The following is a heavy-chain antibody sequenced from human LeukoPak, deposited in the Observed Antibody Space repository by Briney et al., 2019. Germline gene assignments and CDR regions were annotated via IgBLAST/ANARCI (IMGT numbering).Heavy chain of an antibody. J-gene: IGHJ5*02. D-gene: IGHD3-22*01. CDR2: ISSSGSTI. V-gene: IGHV3-11*04. CDR1: GFTFSDYY. CDR3: ARDGRAFYDSSGYYFWFDP. Sequence: GGSLRLSCAASGFTFSDYYMSWIRQAPGKGLEWVSYISSSGSTIYYADSVKGRFTISRDNAKNSLYLQMNSLRAEDTAVYYCARDGRAFYDSSGYYFWFDPWGQGTLVTVSS.